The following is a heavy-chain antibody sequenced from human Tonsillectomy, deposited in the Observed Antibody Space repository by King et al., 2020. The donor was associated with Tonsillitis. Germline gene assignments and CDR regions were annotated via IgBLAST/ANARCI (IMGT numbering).Heavy chain of an antibody. CDR1: GVSISSRNW. Sequence: QLQESGPGLLKPSGTLSLTCAFSGVSISSRNWWGWVRQPPGKGLEWIGEIYQSVTTHYNPFLKSRVTISVDQSKNQFSLNLTSLTAADTAVYYCSKRPAAVSQYYHMDVWGKGTTVTVSS. D-gene: IGHD2-2*01. CDR2: IYQSVTT. CDR3: SKRPAAVSQYYHMDV. J-gene: IGHJ6*03. V-gene: IGHV4-4*02.